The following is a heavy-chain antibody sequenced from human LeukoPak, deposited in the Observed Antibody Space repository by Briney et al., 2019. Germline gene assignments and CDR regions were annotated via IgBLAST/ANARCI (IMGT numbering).Heavy chain of an antibody. V-gene: IGHV3-23*01. J-gene: IGHJ4*02. CDR1: GFTFSSYA. CDR3: ARASRDGYNTDY. CDR2: ISGSGGST. D-gene: IGHD5-24*01. Sequence: SGGSLRLSCAASGFTFSSYAMSWVRQAPGKGLEWVSAISGSGGSTYYADSVKGRFTISRDNSKNTLYLQMNSLRAEDTAVYYCARASRDGYNTDYWGQGTLVTVSS.